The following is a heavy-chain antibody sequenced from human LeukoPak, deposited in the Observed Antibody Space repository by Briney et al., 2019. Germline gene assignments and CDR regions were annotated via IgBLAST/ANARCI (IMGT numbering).Heavy chain of an antibody. J-gene: IGHJ6*03. D-gene: IGHD6-19*01. Sequence: GASVKVSCKASGYTFTSYGISWVRQAPGQGLEWMGWISAYNGNTNYAQKFQGRVTITADESTSTAYMELSSLRSEDTAVYYCASVAVAGTGQPYYYYYYMDVWGKGTTVTVSS. CDR2: ISAYNGNT. V-gene: IGHV1-18*01. CDR3: ASVAVAGTGQPYYYYYYMDV. CDR1: GYTFTSYG.